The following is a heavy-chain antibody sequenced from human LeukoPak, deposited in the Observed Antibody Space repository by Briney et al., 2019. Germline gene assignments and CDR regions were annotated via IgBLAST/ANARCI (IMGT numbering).Heavy chain of an antibody. CDR2: ISYDGSNK. CDR3: ARGSVRYYYDSGGYPLYYFDY. V-gene: IGHV3-30*01. D-gene: IGHD3-22*01. CDR1: GFTFSSYA. J-gene: IGHJ4*02. Sequence: GRSLRLSCAASGFTFSSYAMHWVRQAPGKGLEWVAVISYDGSNKYYADSVKGRFTISRDNSKNTLYLQMNSLRAEDTAVYYCARGSVRYYYDSGGYPLYYFDYWGQGTLVTVSS.